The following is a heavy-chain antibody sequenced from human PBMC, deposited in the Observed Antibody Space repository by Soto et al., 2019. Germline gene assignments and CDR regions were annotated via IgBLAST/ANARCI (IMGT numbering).Heavy chain of an antibody. J-gene: IGHJ4*02. V-gene: IGHV4-30-2*01. Sequence: SETLSLTCSVCGGSIINDNYPWSWVRQPPGKDLEGVGYLYRSGTTYYNPSLNSPVTISVDGARIQFSLHSTTAMAADTSVYSCARVVPAQRFFESWGPSILVTVSS. CDR1: GGSIINDNYP. CDR3: ARVVPAQRFFES. D-gene: IGHD4-17*01. CDR2: LYRSGTT.